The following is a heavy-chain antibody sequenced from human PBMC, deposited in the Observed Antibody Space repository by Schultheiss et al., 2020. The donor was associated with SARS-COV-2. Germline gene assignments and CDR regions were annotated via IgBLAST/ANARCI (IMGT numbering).Heavy chain of an antibody. CDR2: IIPIFGTA. CDR3: ARHTGASPLGVVVPAGFDY. J-gene: IGHJ4*02. D-gene: IGHD2-2*01. Sequence: SVKVSCKASGCTFSSYAISWVRQAPGQGLEWMGGIIPIFGTANYAQKFQGRVTITADKSTSTAYMELSSLRSDDTAVYYCARHTGASPLGVVVPAGFDYWGQGTLVTVSS. V-gene: IGHV1-69*06. CDR1: GCTFSSYA.